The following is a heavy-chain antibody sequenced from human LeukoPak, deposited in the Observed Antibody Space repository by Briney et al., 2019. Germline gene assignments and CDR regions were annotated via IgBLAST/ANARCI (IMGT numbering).Heavy chain of an antibody. CDR2: IRYDGSNK. CDR3: AKDLKGSRADSAFYYYYYGMDV. Sequence: GGSLRLSCAASGFTFSSYGMHWVRQAPGKGLEWVAFIRYDGSNKYYADSVKGRFTISRDNSKNTLYLQMNSLRAEDTAVYYCAKDLKGSRADSAFYYYYYGMDVWGQGTTVTVSS. CDR1: GFTFSSYG. J-gene: IGHJ6*02. D-gene: IGHD3-10*01. V-gene: IGHV3-30*02.